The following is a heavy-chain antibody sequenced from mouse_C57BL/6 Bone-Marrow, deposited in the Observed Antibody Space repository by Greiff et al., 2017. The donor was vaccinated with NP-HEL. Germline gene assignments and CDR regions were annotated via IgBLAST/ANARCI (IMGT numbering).Heavy chain of an antibody. Sequence: QVQLQQSGPELVKPGASVKISCKASGYTFTDYYINWVKQRPGQGLEWIGWIFPGSGSTYYNEKFKGKATLTVDTSSSTAYMLLSSLTSEDSAVYFCAREGQATVVATDYFDYWGQGTTLTVSS. CDR1: GYTFTDYY. V-gene: IGHV1-75*01. J-gene: IGHJ2*01. CDR3: AREGQATVVATDYFDY. D-gene: IGHD1-1*01. CDR2: IFPGSGST.